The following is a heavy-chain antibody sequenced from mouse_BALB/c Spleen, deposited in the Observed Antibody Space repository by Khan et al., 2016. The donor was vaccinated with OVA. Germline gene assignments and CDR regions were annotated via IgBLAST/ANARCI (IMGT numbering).Heavy chain of an antibody. CDR3: ARGDYDGARFAY. CDR2: ISYSGST. CDR1: GYSITSDYA. Sequence: EVKLEESGPGLVKPSQSLSLTCTVTGYSITSDYAWNWIRQFPGNKLEWMGYISYSGSTSYNPSLKSRISITRDTSKNQFFLQLNSVTTEDTATYYCARGDYDGARFAYWGQGTLVTVSA. J-gene: IGHJ3*01. D-gene: IGHD2-4*01. V-gene: IGHV3-2*02.